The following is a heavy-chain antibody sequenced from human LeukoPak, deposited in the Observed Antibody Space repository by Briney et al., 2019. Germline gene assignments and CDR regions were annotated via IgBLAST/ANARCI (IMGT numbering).Heavy chain of an antibody. CDR2: IIPIFGTA. Sequence: RASVKVSCKASGGTFSSYAISWVRQAPGQGLEWMGGIIPIFGTANYAQKFQGRVTITADESTSTAYMELSSLRSEDTAVYYCARGRSGYDWYYYYMDVWGKGTTVTVSS. D-gene: IGHD5-12*01. V-gene: IGHV1-69*13. J-gene: IGHJ6*03. CDR1: GGTFSSYA. CDR3: ARGRSGYDWYYYYMDV.